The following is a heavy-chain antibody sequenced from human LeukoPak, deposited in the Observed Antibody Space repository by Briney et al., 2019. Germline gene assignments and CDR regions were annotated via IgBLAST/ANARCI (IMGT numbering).Heavy chain of an antibody. CDR1: GYSISSGYY. CDR2: TYHSGST. V-gene: IGHV4-38-2*02. J-gene: IGHJ5*02. CDR3: ARDIYDFWTGYYTGRVYWFDP. D-gene: IGHD3-3*01. Sequence: SETLSLTCTVSGYSISSGYYRGWIRQPPGKGLEWIASTYHSGSTYYNPSLKSRVTISVDTSKNQFSLKLSSVTAADTAVYYCARDIYDFWTGYYTGRVYWFDPWGQGTLVTVSS.